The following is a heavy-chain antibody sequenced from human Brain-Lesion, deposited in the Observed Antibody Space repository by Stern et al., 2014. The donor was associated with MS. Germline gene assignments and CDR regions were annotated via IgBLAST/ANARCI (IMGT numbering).Heavy chain of an antibody. CDR1: GASISSGTSY. J-gene: IGHJ4*02. CDR3: ARGHWELLGNNYFDS. D-gene: IGHD1-26*01. Sequence: VQLVESGPGLVKPSQTLSLTCTVSGASISSGTSYWSWIRQPAGGGLEWIGRLHASGATYYNPSLKSRVTISGDTSTNQFSLNLSPGPAADTAVYYCARGHWELLGNNYFDSWGQGTLVTVSS. V-gene: IGHV4-61*02. CDR2: LHASGAT.